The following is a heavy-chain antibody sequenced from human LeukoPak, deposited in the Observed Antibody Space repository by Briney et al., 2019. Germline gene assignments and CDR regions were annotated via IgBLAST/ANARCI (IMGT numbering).Heavy chain of an antibody. CDR1: GGSFSSYY. D-gene: IGHD5-12*01. V-gene: IGHV4-59*01. CDR2: IYYSGST. CDR3: ARAGYSGSDFSV. J-gene: IGHJ6*04. Sequence: SSETLSLTCTLSGGSFSSYYWSWIRQPPGKGLEWIGYIYYSGSTNYNPSLKSRVTISVDTSKNQFSLKLSSVTATDTAVYYCARAGYSGSDFSVWGKGSTVTVSS.